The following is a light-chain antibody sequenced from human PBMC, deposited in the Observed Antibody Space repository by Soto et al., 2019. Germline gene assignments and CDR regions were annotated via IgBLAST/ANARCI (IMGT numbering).Light chain of an antibody. V-gene: IGLV2-14*01. J-gene: IGLJ2*01. CDR2: DVS. CDR1: SSDVGGYNY. CDR3: SSYTSSSTRV. Sequence: QSALTQPASVSGSPGQSITISCTGTSSDVGGYNYVSWYQQHPGKDPKLMIYDVSNRPSGVSNRFSGSKSGNTASLTISGLQAEVEADYYCSSYTSSSTRVFGGWTKLTVL.